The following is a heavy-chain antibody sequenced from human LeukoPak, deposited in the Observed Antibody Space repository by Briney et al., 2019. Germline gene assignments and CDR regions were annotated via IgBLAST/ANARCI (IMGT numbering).Heavy chain of an antibody. CDR3: AKGVRWDTEWVIAIHPPFDY. V-gene: IGHV3-30*02. D-gene: IGHD2-21*01. Sequence: GGSLRLSCAASGFTFSSYGMHWVRQAPGKGLEWVAFIRYDGSNKYYADSVKGRFTISKDNSKNTLYLQMNSLRAEDTAVYYCAKGVRWDTEWVIAIHPPFDYWGQGTLVTVSS. J-gene: IGHJ4*02. CDR2: IRYDGSNK. CDR1: GFTFSSYG.